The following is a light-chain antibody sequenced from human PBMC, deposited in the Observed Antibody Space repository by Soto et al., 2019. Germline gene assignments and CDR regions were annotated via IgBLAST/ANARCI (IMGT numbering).Light chain of an antibody. V-gene: IGKV3-20*01. CDR3: QHYGSTRVT. Sequence: DIVLTQSPDTLSLSPGERATLSCRASQSVSTTQLGWYQQRPGQPPRLLMYATSSRATGIPDRFSGSGSGTNFTLTISRLEPEDLGVYYCQHYGSTRVTFGQGTRLEIK. CDR2: ATS. J-gene: IGKJ5*01. CDR1: QSVSTTQ.